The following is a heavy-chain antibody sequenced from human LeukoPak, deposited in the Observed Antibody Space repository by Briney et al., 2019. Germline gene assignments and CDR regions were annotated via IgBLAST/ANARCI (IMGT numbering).Heavy chain of an antibody. CDR2: ISYDGSNE. J-gene: IGHJ4*02. V-gene: IGHV3-30*18. CDR3: AKAYYSLSSSSTYYFDY. CDR1: GFTFSSYA. D-gene: IGHD6-13*01. Sequence: GGSLRLSCAASGFTFSSYAMHWVRQAPGKGLEWVALISYDGSNEYYADSVKGRFTISRDNSKNTLYLQMNSLRAEDTAVYYCAKAYYSLSSSSTYYFDYWGQGTLVTVSS.